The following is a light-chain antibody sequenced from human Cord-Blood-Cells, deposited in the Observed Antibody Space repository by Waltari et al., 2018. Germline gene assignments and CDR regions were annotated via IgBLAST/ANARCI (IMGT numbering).Light chain of an antibody. CDR1: QSVLYSSNNKNY. V-gene: IGKV4-1*01. CDR3: QQYYSTPRT. Sequence: DIVMTQSPDSLAVSLGERATINCKSSQSVLYSSNNKNYLAWYQQKPGQPPKLLIYWASTRESGGPDRFSGSGSGTDFTLTISSLQAEDVAGYYCQQYYSTPRTFGQGTKVEIK. J-gene: IGKJ1*01. CDR2: WAS.